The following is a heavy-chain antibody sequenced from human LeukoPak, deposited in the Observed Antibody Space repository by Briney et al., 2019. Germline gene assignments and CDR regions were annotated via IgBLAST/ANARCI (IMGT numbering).Heavy chain of an antibody. CDR3: ARGHDYGGKFVDY. J-gene: IGHJ4*02. V-gene: IGHV4-61*02. CDR2: IYTSGST. D-gene: IGHD4-23*01. CDR1: GGSISSGSYY. Sequence: PSQTLSLTCTVSGGSISSGSYYWSWIRQPAGKGLEWIGRIYTSGSTNYNPSLKSQVTISVDTSKNQFSLKLSSVTAADTAVYYCARGHDYGGKFVDYWGQGTLVTVSS.